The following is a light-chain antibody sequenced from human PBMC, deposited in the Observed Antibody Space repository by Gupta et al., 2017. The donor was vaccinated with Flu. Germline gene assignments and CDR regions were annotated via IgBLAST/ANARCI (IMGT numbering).Light chain of an antibody. V-gene: IGLV2-14*01. Sequence: TISCTGTSSDIGGYNSVSWYQQHPGKAPKLLSFEVSNRPSGVSARFSGSKSGNTASLTISGLQPEDEADYYCSSYTNTNTLFLCDGGTQLTV. CDR2: EVS. CDR3: SSYTNTNTLFL. J-gene: IGLJ2*01. CDR1: SSDIGGYNS.